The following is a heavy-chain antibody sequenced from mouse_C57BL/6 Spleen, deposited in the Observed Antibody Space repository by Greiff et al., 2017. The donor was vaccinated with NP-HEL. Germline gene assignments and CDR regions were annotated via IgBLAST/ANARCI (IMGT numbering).Heavy chain of an antibody. CDR2: INPSNGGT. CDR3: ARCYSNLAWFAD. Sequence: QVQLQQPGTELVKPGASVKLSCKASGYTFTSYWMHWVKQRPGQGLEWIGNINPSNGGTNYNEKFKSKATLTVDKSSSTAYLQRSSLTSEDSAVYYSARCYSNLAWFADWGQGTLVTVSA. D-gene: IGHD2-5*01. CDR1: GYTFTSYW. V-gene: IGHV1-53*01. J-gene: IGHJ3*01.